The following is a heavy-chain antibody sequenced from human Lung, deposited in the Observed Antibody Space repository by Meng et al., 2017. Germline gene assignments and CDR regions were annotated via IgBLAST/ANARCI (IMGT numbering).Heavy chain of an antibody. CDR3: ARGTITMGQGFDY. J-gene: IGHJ4*02. Sequence: QVQLQKGGPGLLKPSETLSLTCVVSGGSFSDYYWSWIWKRPGKGMGLKGEMNHSCSTNSNSSPARRARISVSTATNNLPLKLRFGSAADSAVYFCARGTITMGQGFDYWGQGTLVTVSS. D-gene: IGHD3-10*01. CDR2: MNHSCST. V-gene: IGHV4-34*01. CDR1: GGSFSDYY.